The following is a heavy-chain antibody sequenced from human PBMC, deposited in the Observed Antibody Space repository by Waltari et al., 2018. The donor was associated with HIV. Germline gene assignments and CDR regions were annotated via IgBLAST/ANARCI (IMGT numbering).Heavy chain of an antibody. V-gene: IGHV4-59*01. CDR1: GCSISSNY. CDR2: IYYSGST. CDR3: AKGSVAGTHYYYGMDV. D-gene: IGHD6-19*01. J-gene: IGHJ6*02. Sequence: QVQLQESGPGLVKPSEPLSLTCTVSGCSISSNYWILIRQSRGKGLEWIGYIYYSGSTNYNPSLKSRVTISVDTSKNQFSLKLSSVTAADTAVYYCAKGSVAGTHYYYGMDVWGQGTTVTVSS.